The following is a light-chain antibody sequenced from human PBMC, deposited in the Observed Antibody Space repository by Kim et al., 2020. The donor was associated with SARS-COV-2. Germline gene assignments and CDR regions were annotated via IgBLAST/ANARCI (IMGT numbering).Light chain of an antibody. Sequence: SYELTQPPSLSVSPGQTASITCSGDKLDYYHVSWYQQKSGQSPVVVIYQDNKRPSGIPERFSGSNSGDTATLTISATQPTDEADYYCLMWDSSTECVFG. CDR2: QDN. V-gene: IGLV3-1*01. CDR1: KLDYYH. CDR3: LMWDSSTECV. J-gene: IGLJ1*01.